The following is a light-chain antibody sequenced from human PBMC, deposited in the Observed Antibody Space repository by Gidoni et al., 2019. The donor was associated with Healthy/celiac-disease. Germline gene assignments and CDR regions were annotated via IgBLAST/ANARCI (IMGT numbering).Light chain of an antibody. CDR1: SSNIGSNT. CDR3: AAWDDSLNGWV. J-gene: IGLJ3*02. CDR2: SNN. V-gene: IGLV1-44*01. Sequence: QSVLTQPPSASGTPGQRVTISCSGSSSNIGSNTVNWYQQLPGTAPKLLIYSNNQRPSGVHDRFSGSKSGNSASLAISGLQSEDEADYYCAAWDDSLNGWVFGGGTKLTVL.